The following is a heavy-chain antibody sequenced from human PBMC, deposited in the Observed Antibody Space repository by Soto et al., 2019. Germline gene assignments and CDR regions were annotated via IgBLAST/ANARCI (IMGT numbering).Heavy chain of an antibody. J-gene: IGHJ5*02. CDR3: ASSSFVVVVAATPSWFDP. CDR2: IYYSGST. V-gene: IGHV4-39*01. CDR1: GGSISSSSYY. Sequence: SETLSLTCTVSGGSISSSSYYWGWIRQPPGKGLEWIGSIYYSGSTYYNPSLKSRVTISVDTSKNQFSLKLSSVTAADTAVYYCASSSFVVVVAATPSWFDPWGQGTLVTVSS. D-gene: IGHD2-15*01.